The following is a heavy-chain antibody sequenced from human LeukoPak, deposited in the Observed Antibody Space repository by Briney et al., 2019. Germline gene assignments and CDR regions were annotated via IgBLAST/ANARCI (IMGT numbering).Heavy chain of an antibody. CDR3: ASGPVWWLREYYYYGMDV. CDR1: GGTFSSYA. CDR2: IIPIFGTA. J-gene: IGHJ6*02. V-gene: IGHV1-69*01. D-gene: IGHD5-12*01. Sequence: GSSVKVSCKASGGTFSSYASSWVRQAPGQGLEWMGGIIPIFGTANYAQKFQGRVTITADESTSTAYMELSSLRSEDTAVYYCASGPVWWLREYYYYGMDVWGQGTTVTVSS.